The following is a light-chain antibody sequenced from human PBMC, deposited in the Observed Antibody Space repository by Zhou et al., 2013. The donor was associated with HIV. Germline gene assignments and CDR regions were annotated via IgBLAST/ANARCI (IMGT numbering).Light chain of an antibody. Sequence: EIVLTQSPATLSLFPGQRATLSCRASQSIGNFLAWYQQKPGQAPRILIFDASNRATGIPARFSGSGSGTDFTLTISSLEPEDFAVYYCQQRETFGPGTKVDIK. CDR3: QQRET. V-gene: IGKV3-11*01. J-gene: IGKJ3*01. CDR2: DAS. CDR1: QSIGNF.